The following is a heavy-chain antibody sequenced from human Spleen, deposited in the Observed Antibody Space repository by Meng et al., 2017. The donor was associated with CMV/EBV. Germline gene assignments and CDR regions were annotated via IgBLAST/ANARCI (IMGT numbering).Heavy chain of an antibody. D-gene: IGHD2-2*01. CDR2: IYYSGST. Sequence: SETLSLTCTVSGGSISSYYWSWIRQPPGKGLEWIGSIYYSGSTYYNPSLKSRVTISVDTSKNQFSLKLSSVTAADTAVYYCARHFRPAAPFDYWGQGTLVTVSS. CDR1: GGSISSYY. J-gene: IGHJ4*02. V-gene: IGHV4-39*01. CDR3: ARHFRPAAPFDY.